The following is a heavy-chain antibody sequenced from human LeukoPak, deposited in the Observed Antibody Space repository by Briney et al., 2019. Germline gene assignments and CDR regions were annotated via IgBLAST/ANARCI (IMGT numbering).Heavy chain of an antibody. J-gene: IGHJ4*02. V-gene: IGHV3-53*01. CDR3: AKGHCTNGICWLD. CDR1: GFTVSSTY. CDR2: IYSAGRT. D-gene: IGHD2-8*01. Sequence: PGGSLRLSCAASGFTVSSTYMSWVRQAPGKGLERVSIIYSAGRTYYADHVKRWFTISSDNSKNTLYLQMNSLRAENTAVYYCAKGHCTNGICWLDWGQGTLVTVSS.